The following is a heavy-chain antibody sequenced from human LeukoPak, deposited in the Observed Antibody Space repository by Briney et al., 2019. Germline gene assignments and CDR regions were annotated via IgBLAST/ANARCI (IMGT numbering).Heavy chain of an antibody. V-gene: IGHV3-30-3*01. Sequence: GGSLKLSCAASGFTFSSYAMHWVRQAPGKGLEWVAVISYDGSNKYYADSVKGRFTISRDNSKNTLYLQMNSLRAEDTAVYYCARDGDLYGSGWYGIDYWGQGTLVTVSS. CDR1: GFTFSSYA. J-gene: IGHJ4*02. CDR2: ISYDGSNK. D-gene: IGHD6-19*01. CDR3: ARDGDLYGSGWYGIDY.